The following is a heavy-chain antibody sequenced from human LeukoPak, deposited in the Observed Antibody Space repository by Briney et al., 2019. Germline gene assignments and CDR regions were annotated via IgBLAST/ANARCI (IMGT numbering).Heavy chain of an antibody. CDR2: INHSGST. J-gene: IGHJ4*02. CDR1: GGSFSGYY. V-gene: IGHV4-34*01. CDR3: ARALYDSSGYYSGFDY. D-gene: IGHD3-22*01. Sequence: SETLSLTCAVYGGSFSGYYWSWIRQPPGKGLEWIGEINHSGSTNYNPSLKSRVTISVDTSKNQFSLKLSSVTAADTAVYYCARALYDSSGYYSGFDYWGQGTLVTVSS.